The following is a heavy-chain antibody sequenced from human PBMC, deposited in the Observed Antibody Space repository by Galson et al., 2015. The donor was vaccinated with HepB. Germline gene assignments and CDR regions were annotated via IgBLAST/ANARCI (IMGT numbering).Heavy chain of an antibody. CDR2: IKQDGIEK. V-gene: IGHV3-7*03. CDR3: TTINYDSSGSSDY. Sequence: SLRLSCAASGFTFSSYWMNWVRQAPGKGLEWVANIKQDGIEKHYVDSVKGRFTISRDNAKNSLYLQMNSLRAEDTAMYYCTTINYDSSGSSDYWGQGTLVTVSS. J-gene: IGHJ4*02. D-gene: IGHD3-22*01. CDR1: GFTFSSYW.